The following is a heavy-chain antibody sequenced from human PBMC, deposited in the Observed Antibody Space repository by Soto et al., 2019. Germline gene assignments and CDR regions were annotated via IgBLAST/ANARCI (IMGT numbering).Heavy chain of an antibody. J-gene: IGHJ2*01. CDR3: SRGRRKALAYTSWYFDL. V-gene: IGHV4-34*01. Sequence: QVQLQQWGAGLLKPSETLSLSCAVFGGSFSDYYWIWIRQPPGKGLEWIGEINHSGTTNYNPSLKSRVTMSVETSMNHCSLKLTAVTAAATAVYYCSRGRRKALAYTSWYFDLWGRGTLVTVSS. D-gene: IGHD1-1*01. CDR1: GGSFSDYY. CDR2: INHSGTT.